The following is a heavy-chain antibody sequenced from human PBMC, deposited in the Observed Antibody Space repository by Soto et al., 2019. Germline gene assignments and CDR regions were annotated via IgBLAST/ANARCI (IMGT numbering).Heavy chain of an antibody. V-gene: IGHV3-33*01. CDR1: GFTFSSYG. D-gene: IGHD2-2*01. J-gene: IGHJ4*02. Sequence: QVQLVESGGGVVQPGRSLRLSCAASGFTFSSYGMHWVRQAPGKGLEWVAVIWYDGSNKYYADSVKGRFTISRDNSKNTLYLQMNSLRAEDTAVSYCARDLRVVPAAITLDYWGQGTLVTVSS. CDR3: ARDLRVVPAAITLDY. CDR2: IWYDGSNK.